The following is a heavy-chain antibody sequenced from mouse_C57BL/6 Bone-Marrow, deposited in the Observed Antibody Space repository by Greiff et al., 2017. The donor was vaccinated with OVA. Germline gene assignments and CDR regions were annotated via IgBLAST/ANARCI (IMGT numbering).Heavy chain of an antibody. V-gene: IGHV2-2*01. CDR3: ARESFTTGY. Sequence: VKLQESGPGLVQPSQSLSITCTVSGFSLTSYGVHWVRQSPGKGLEWLGVIWSGGGTDYNAAFISRLSISKDNSKSQVFFKMNTLQADDTAIYYCARESFTTGYWGQGTSVTVSS. CDR1: GFSLTSYG. J-gene: IGHJ4*01. CDR2: IWSGGGT.